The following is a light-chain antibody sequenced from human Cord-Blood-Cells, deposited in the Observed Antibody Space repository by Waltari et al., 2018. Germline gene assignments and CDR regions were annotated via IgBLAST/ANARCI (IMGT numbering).Light chain of an antibody. CDR1: QGISSY. Sequence: AIRMNQSPSSLSASTGDRVAITCRASQGISSYLAWYQQKPGKAPKLLIYAASTLQSGVPSRFSGSGSGTDFTRTISFLQSEDFATNYCQQYYSYPFTFGPGTKVDIK. V-gene: IGKV1-8*01. J-gene: IGKJ3*01. CDR2: AAS. CDR3: QQYYSYPFT.